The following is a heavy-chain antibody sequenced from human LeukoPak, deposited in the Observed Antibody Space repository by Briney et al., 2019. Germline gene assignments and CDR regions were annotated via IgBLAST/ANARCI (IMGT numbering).Heavy chain of an antibody. CDR3: ARENSSGYYPYDAFDI. CDR1: GFTFSSYA. J-gene: IGHJ3*02. V-gene: IGHV3-23*01. CDR2: ISGSGGST. D-gene: IGHD3-22*01. Sequence: PGGPLRLSCAASGFTFSSYAMSWVRQAPGKGLEWVSAISGSGGSTYYADSVKGRFTISRDNSKNTLYLQMNSLRAEDTAVYYCARENSSGYYPYDAFDIWGQGTMVTVSS.